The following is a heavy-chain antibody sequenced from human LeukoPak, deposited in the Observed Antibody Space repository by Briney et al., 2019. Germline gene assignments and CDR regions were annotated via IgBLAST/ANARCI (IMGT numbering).Heavy chain of an antibody. V-gene: IGHV1-2*02. D-gene: IGHD6-13*01. CDR1: GYTFTGYY. CDR3: ARAKQLADFDY. CDR2: INPNSGGT. Sequence: ASVKVSCKASGYTFTGYYMHWVRQAPGQGLEWMGWINPNSGGTNYAQKFLGRVTMTRDTSISTAYMELSRPRSDDTAVYYCARAKQLADFDYWGQGTLVTVSS. J-gene: IGHJ4*02.